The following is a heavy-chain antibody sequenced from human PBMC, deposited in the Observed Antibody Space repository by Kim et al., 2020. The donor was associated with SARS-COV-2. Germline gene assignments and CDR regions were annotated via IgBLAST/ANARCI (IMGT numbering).Heavy chain of an antibody. CDR3: AKGTTTFGI. CDR2: TIISGDST. V-gene: IGHV3-23*01. Sequence: GGSLRLSCAASGFTFSSSAMSWVRQAPEKGLEWVSSTIISGDSTYYADSVMGRFTISRDNSKNTLSLQMNSLRAEDTAVYYCAKGTTTFGIWGQGTMVIVSS. D-gene: IGHD4-17*01. CDR1: GFTFSSSA. J-gene: IGHJ3*02.